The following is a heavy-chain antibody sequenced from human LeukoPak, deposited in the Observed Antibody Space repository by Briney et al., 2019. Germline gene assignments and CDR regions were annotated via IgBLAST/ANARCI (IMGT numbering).Heavy chain of an antibody. CDR3: ARDFGGSSTGYYYGMDV. CDR1: GFTFSSYA. D-gene: IGHD2-15*01. V-gene: IGHV3-30*04. CDR2: ISYDGSNK. Sequence: GGSLRLSCAASGFTFSSYAMHWVRQAPGQGLEWVAVISYDGSNKYYADSVKGRFTISRDNSKNTLYLQMNSLRAEDTAVYYCARDFGGSSTGYYYGMDVWGKGTTVTVSS. J-gene: IGHJ6*04.